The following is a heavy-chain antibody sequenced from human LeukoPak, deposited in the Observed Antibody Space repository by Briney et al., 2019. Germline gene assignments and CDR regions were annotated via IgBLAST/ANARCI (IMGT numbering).Heavy chain of an antibody. CDR1: GFTFSGFW. V-gene: IGHV3-7*03. CDR3: ARGQYFSTTYYFDY. J-gene: IGHJ4*02. Sequence: PGGSLRLSCAVSGFTFSGFWMTWVRQAPGKGLEWVANIKQAGTEKYYVDSVKGRFTISRDNAKNSLFLQMNSLRAEDTAVYFCARGQYFSTTYYFDYWGQGTLVTVSS. CDR2: IKQAGTEK. D-gene: IGHD2/OR15-2a*01.